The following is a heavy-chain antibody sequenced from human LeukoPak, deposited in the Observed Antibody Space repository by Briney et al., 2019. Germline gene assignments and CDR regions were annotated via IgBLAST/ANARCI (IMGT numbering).Heavy chain of an antibody. D-gene: IGHD2-15*01. CDR2: IYPGDSDT. CDR1: GYSFTNYW. Sequence: GESLKISCKGSGYSFTNYWIGWVRQMPGKGLEWMGIIYPGDSDTRYSPSFQGQVTISADKSIRTAYLPWGSLKASDTAMYYCARSQGYCSGGSCLQGDWFDPWGQGTLVTVSS. V-gene: IGHV5-51*01. J-gene: IGHJ5*02. CDR3: ARSQGYCSGGSCLQGDWFDP.